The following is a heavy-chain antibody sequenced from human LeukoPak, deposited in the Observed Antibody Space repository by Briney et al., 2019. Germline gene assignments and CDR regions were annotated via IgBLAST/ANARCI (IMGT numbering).Heavy chain of an antibody. J-gene: IGHJ4*02. CDR3: TRRTWEWGFFDY. V-gene: IGHV3-23*01. Sequence: GGSLRLSCAASDFTFSNYVMNWVRQAPGKGLEWVSTLSGNGGSTYYADSVKGRFTISRDNSKNTLYLQMNSLRAEDTAVYYCTRRTWEWGFFDYWGQGTLVTVSS. D-gene: IGHD3-3*01. CDR2: LSGNGGST. CDR1: DFTFSNYV.